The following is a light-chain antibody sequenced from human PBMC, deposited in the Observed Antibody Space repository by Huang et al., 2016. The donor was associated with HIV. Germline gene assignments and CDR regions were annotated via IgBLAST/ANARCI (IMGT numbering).Light chain of an antibody. CDR1: QDIRNY. CDR2: GAS. Sequence: IQMTQSPASLSASVGDRVTISCQASQDIRNYLNWYQQKPGKAPTRLIYGASNLETGVPSRFSGNGSGTDFSLTISSLQSEDIATYYCQQYDNLYTFGQGTKLEIK. V-gene: IGKV1-33*01. CDR3: QQYDNLYT. J-gene: IGKJ2*01.